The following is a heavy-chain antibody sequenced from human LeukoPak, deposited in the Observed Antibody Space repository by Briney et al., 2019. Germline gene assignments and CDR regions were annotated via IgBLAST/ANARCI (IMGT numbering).Heavy chain of an antibody. CDR2: INPSGGST. Sequence: ASVKVSCKASGYTFTSYYMHWVRQAPGQGLEWMGIINPSGGSTSYAQKFQGRVTLTRDTSITTVYMELSRLSSDDTAVYYCARDIVVVSDTRGFDYWGQGTLVTVSS. J-gene: IGHJ4*02. CDR3: ARDIVVVSDTRGFDY. CDR1: GYTFTSYY. V-gene: IGHV1-46*01. D-gene: IGHD2-21*01.